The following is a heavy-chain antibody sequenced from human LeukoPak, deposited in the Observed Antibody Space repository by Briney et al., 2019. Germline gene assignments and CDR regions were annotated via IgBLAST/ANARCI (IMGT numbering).Heavy chain of an antibody. D-gene: IGHD3-22*01. V-gene: IGHV4-39*07. CDR1: GGSISSSSSY. J-gene: IGHJ5*02. CDR3: ARDHYYDSSGHAGSWFDP. Sequence: SETLSLTCNVSGGSISSSSSYWGWIRQPPGKGLEWIGSVYYSGSTYYNPSLKSRVIISVDTPKNQFSLKLSSVTAADTAVYYCARDHYYDSSGHAGSWFDPWGRGTLVTVSS. CDR2: VYYSGST.